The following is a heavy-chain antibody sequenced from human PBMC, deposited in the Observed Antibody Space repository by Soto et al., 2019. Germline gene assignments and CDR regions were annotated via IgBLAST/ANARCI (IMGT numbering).Heavy chain of an antibody. D-gene: IGHD3-3*01. CDR3: ARGPYYDFWSGYYRYYYYGMDV. Sequence: SETLSLTCAVSGDSISNGYYWAWIRQSPGRGLEWIGSIYHSGITYYNPSLKSRVTISVDTSKNQFSLKLSSVTAADTAVYYCARGPYYDFWSGYYRYYYYGMDVWGQGTTVTVSS. V-gene: IGHV4-38-2*01. J-gene: IGHJ6*02. CDR1: GDSISNGYY. CDR2: IYHSGIT.